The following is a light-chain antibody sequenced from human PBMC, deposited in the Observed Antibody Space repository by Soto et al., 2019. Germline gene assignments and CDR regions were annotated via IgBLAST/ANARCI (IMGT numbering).Light chain of an antibody. Sequence: DIPMTQSPSSLSASVGDRVTITCRASHTISDYLNWYQQKPGKAPKVLIYAASSLQNGVPSRFSGSGSGTEFTLTISSLQPEDSATYYCQQSYNTRAFGQGTKLEIK. CDR1: HTISDY. V-gene: IGKV1-39*01. CDR3: QQSYNTRA. J-gene: IGKJ2*01. CDR2: AAS.